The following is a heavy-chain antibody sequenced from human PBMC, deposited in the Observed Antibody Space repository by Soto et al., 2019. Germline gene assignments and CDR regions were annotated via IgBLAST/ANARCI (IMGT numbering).Heavy chain of an antibody. J-gene: IGHJ4*02. CDR2: ILYDGSKK. Sequence: GGSLRLSCAASGFTFSSYGMHWVRQTPGKGLEWVAVILYDGSKKYYADSMEGRFTISRDNSKNTLYLQMDSLRAEDTAFYYCAKDRGALRWSEEHYYFDYWGQGTLVTVSS. D-gene: IGHD4-17*01. V-gene: IGHV3-30*18. CDR1: GFTFSSYG. CDR3: AKDRGALRWSEEHYYFDY.